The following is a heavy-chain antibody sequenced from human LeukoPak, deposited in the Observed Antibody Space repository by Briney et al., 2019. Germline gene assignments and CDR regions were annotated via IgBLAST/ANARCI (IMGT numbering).Heavy chain of an antibody. CDR3: ARISEYSGSYEFDY. CDR1: GGSISSHY. J-gene: IGHJ4*02. Sequence: SETLSLTCTVSGGSISSHYWSWIRQPPGKGLEWIGYIYYSESTNYNPSLKSRVTISVDTSKNQFSLKLSSVTAAGTAVYYCARISEYSGSYEFDYWGQGTLVTVSS. V-gene: IGHV4-59*11. CDR2: IYYSEST. D-gene: IGHD1-26*01.